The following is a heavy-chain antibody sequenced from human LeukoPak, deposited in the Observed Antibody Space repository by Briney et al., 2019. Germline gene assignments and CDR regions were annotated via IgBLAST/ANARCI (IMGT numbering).Heavy chain of an antibody. J-gene: IGHJ5*02. CDR1: GGSIRSSTYN. CDR2: IHYTGTT. Sequence: SETLSLTCTVSGGSIRSSTYNWGWIRQPPGKGLEWIGSIHYTGTTYYSPSLKNRVTISIDTSKNQFSLKLSSVTAADTAIYYCARRRHSCGQNWFDPWGQGTLVTVSS. V-gene: IGHV4-39*07. CDR3: ARRRHSCGQNWFDP. D-gene: IGHD5-18*01.